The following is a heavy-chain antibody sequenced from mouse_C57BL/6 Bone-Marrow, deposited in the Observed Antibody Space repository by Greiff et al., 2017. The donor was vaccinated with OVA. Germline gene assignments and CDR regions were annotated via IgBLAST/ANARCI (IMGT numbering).Heavy chain of an antibody. CDR3: ARNYGIPWYFDV. CDR2: IDPSDSYT. CDR1: GYTFTSYW. V-gene: IGHV1-69*01. J-gene: IGHJ1*03. Sequence: QVQLQQPGAELVMPGASVKLSCKASGYTFTSYWMHWVKQRPGQGLEWIGEIDPSDSYTNYNQKFKGKSTLTVDKSSSTAYMQLSSLTSADSAVYYCARNYGIPWYFDVWGTGTTVTVSS. D-gene: IGHD1-1*01.